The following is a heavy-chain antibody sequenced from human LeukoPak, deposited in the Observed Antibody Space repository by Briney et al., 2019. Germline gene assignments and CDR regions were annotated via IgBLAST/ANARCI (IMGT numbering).Heavy chain of an antibody. D-gene: IGHD3-16*02. V-gene: IGHV4-30-4*01. CDR3: ARDRSPQGYFDY. CDR2: IYYSGST. J-gene: IGHJ4*02. CDR1: GGSISSGDYS. Sequence: SQTLSLTCTVSGGSISSGDYSWSWIRQPPGKGPEWIGYIYYSGSTYYNPSLKSRVTISVDTSKNQLSLKLSSVTAADTAVYYCARDRSPQGYFDYWGQGTLVTVSS.